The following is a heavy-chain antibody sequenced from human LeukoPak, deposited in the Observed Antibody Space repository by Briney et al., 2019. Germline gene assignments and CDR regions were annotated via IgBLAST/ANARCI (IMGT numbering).Heavy chain of an antibody. D-gene: IGHD3-16*01. CDR2: ISISGATI. J-gene: IGHJ4*02. V-gene: IGHV3-11*01. CDR3: ARTIIGIYGSFEYYFDL. Sequence: GGSLRLSCAASGFTFSDNYMSWIRQAPGKGLEWVSFISISGATIHYADSVRGRLTISRDNAKNSLYLQMNSLRAGDTAMYYCARTIIGIYGSFEYYFDLWGQGTLVTVSS. CDR1: GFTFSDNY.